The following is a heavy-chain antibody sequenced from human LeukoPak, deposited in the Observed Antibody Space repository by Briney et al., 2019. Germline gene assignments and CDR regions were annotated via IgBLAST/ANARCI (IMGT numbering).Heavy chain of an antibody. J-gene: IGHJ4*02. CDR1: GYSFTNYG. Sequence: GASVKVSCKASGYSFTNYGISWVRQAPGQGLEWMGWISAHNGNTNYAQKLQGRVTMTIDTSTSTAYMELRTLRSDDTAVYYCARDHSYASRGGSFDYWGQGTLVTVSS. CDR2: ISAHNGNT. CDR3: ARDHSYASRGGSFDY. D-gene: IGHD3-16*01. V-gene: IGHV1-18*01.